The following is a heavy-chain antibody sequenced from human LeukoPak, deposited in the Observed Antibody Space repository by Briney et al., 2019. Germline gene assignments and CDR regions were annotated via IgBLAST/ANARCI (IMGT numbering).Heavy chain of an antibody. J-gene: IGHJ4*02. CDR3: ARVLYSSGWYGDHY. D-gene: IGHD6-19*01. Sequence: PGGSLGLSCAASGFTFSSYSMNWVRQAPGKGLEWVSYISSSSSTIYYADSVKGRFTVSRDNAKNSLYLQMNSLRAEDTADCARVLYSSGWYGDHYWGQGTLVTVSS. CDR2: ISSSSSTI. CDR1: GFTFSSYS. V-gene: IGHV3-48*01.